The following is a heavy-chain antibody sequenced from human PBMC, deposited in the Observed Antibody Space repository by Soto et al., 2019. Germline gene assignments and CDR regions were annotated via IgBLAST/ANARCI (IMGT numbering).Heavy chain of an antibody. D-gene: IGHD1-1*01. V-gene: IGHV3-30*03. J-gene: IGHJ3*02. Sequence: GGSLRLSCAASGFTFSSYGMHWVRQAPGKGLEWVAVISYDGSNKYYADSVKGRFTISRENAKNSLYLQMNSLRAEDTAVYYCARGQNGAFDIWGQGTMVTVSS. CDR3: ARGQNGAFDI. CDR1: GFTFSSYG. CDR2: ISYDGSNK.